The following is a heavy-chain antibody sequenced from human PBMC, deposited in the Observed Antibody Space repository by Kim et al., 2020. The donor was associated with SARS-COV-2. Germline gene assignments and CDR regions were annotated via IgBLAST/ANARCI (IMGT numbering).Heavy chain of an antibody. CDR1: GYTFTSYG. CDR2: IIAYNGNT. J-gene: IGHJ5*02. D-gene: IGHD3-9*01. CDR3: ARVLRYFDWPRLYNWFDP. V-gene: IGHV1-18*04. Sequence: ASVKVSCKASGYTFTSYGISWVRQAPGQGLEWMGWIIAYNGNTNYAQKLQGRVTMTTDTSTSTAYMELRSLRSDDTAVYYCARVLRYFDWPRLYNWFDPWGQGTLVTVSS.